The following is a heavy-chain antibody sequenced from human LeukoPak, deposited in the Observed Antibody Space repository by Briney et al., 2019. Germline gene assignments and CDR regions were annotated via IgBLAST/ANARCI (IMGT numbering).Heavy chain of an antibody. CDR1: GYTFTSYG. CDR2: ISAYNGNT. Sequence: GASVKVSCKASGYTFTSYGISWVRQAPGQGLEWMRWISAYNGNTNYAQKLQGRVTMTTDTSTSTAYMELRSLRSDDTAVYYCARDYVWGSYRLGFDYWGQGTLVTVSS. D-gene: IGHD3-16*02. J-gene: IGHJ4*02. V-gene: IGHV1-18*01. CDR3: ARDYVWGSYRLGFDY.